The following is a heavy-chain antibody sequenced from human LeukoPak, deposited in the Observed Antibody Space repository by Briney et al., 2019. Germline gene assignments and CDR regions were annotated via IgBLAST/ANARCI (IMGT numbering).Heavy chain of an antibody. Sequence: GGSLRLSCAASGFTFSTFWMYWVRQAPGKGLMWVSRITGEGSSATYADSVKGRFTISRDNAKNTLYLQMNSLRAEDTAVYYCAKDPLGSSWYNYYYGMDVWGQGTTVTVSS. V-gene: IGHV3-74*01. CDR2: ITGEGSSA. CDR3: AKDPLGSSWYNYYYGMDV. J-gene: IGHJ6*02. D-gene: IGHD6-13*01. CDR1: GFTFSTFW.